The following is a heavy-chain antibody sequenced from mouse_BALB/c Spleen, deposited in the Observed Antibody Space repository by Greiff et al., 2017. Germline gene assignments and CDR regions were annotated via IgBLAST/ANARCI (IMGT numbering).Heavy chain of an antibody. V-gene: IGHV1-15*01. CDR2: IDPETGGT. Sequence: VQLKESGAELVRPGASVTLSCKASGYTFTDYEMHWVKQTPVHGLEWIGAIDPETGGTAYNQKFKGKATLTADKSSSTAYMELRSLTSEDSAVYYCTRRGGPWFAYWGQGTLVTVSA. CDR3: TRRGGPWFAY. CDR1: GYTFTDYE. J-gene: IGHJ3*01.